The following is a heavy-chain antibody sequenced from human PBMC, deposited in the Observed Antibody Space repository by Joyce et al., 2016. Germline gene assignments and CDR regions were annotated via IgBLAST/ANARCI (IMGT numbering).Heavy chain of an antibody. CDR2: IYSSWTT. D-gene: IGHD2-15*01. CDR3: ARTRGGRDAFDL. V-gene: IGHV4-39*02. J-gene: IGHJ3*01. CDR1: GGSISGSSYY. Sequence: QLQLQESGPRLVKPSETLSLTCSVSGGSISGSSYYWGWIRQSPEKGLEWIVNIYSSWTTYYNPSLKSRVIISVDTSKNLFALKLNSVTAADTALYFCARTRGGRDAFDLWGQGTMLTVSS.